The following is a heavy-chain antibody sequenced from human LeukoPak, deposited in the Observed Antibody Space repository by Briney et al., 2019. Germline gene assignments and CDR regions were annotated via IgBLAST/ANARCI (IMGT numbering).Heavy chain of an antibody. D-gene: IGHD3-22*01. CDR1: GFTFSSYA. V-gene: IGHV3-30*01. CDR2: ISYDGSNK. CDR3: AREPLYDSSGYYSEDYFDY. Sequence: PGRSLRLSCAASGFTFSSYAMHWVRQAPGKGLEWVAVISYDGSNKYYADSVKGRFTISRDNSKNTLYMQMNILRAEDTAVYYCAREPLYDSSGYYSEDYFDYWGQGTLVTVSS. J-gene: IGHJ4*02.